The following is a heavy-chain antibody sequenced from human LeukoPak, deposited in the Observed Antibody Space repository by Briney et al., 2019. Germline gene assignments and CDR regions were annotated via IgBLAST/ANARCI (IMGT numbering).Heavy chain of an antibody. V-gene: IGHV4-30-2*01. D-gene: IGHD3-3*01. CDR2: IYHSGST. CDR1: GGSISSGGYS. CDR3: ARGGGITIFGVVNYGMDV. J-gene: IGHJ6*02. Sequence: PSETLSLTCAVSGGSISSGGYSLSWIRQPPGKGLEWIVYIYHSGSTYYNPSLKSRVTISVDTSKNQFSLKLSSVTAADTAVYYCARGGGITIFGVVNYGMDVWGQGTTITVSS.